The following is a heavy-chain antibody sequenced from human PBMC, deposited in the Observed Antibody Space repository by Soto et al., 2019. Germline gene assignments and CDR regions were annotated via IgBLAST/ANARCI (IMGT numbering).Heavy chain of an antibody. V-gene: IGHV4-34*01. Sequence: QVQLQQWGAGLLKPSETLSLTCTVNDGSLTGYYWSWIRQPPGKGLEWIGEVKDGGSTNYSPSLRGRVSISAYTSKNHFSLRLNSVTAADTAVYFCARGQEGIVATHWDQGALVTFSS. D-gene: IGHD5-12*01. CDR1: DGSLTGYY. J-gene: IGHJ4*02. CDR3: ARGQEGIVATH. CDR2: VKDGGST.